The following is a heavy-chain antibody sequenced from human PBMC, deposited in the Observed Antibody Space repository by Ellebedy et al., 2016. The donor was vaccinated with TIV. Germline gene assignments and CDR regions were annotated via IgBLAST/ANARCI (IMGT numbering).Heavy chain of an antibody. J-gene: IGHJ4*02. CDR3: ASEWLVPGRDY. CDR1: GFTVSSNY. CDR2: IYSGGGT. Sequence: PGGSLRLSCAASGFTVSSNYMSWVRQAPGKGLEWVSVIYSGGGTYYADSVKGRFTISRDNAKNSLYLQMNSLRAEDTAVYYCASEWLVPGRDYWGQGTLVTVSS. D-gene: IGHD6-19*01. V-gene: IGHV3-66*01.